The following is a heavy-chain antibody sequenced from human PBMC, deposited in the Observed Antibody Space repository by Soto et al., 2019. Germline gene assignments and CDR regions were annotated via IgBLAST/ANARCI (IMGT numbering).Heavy chain of an antibody. D-gene: IGHD4-17*01. CDR1: VYIFTTHG. Sequence: ASLKVSCKSSVYIFTTHGIICVRRAPGHGLEWMGWISAYNGDTHYVQRFQGRLTMTTDTSTSTAYMELRSLTSDDTAVYYCARDPPFSGILRGTPLMDGWGQGKTVTVS. CDR2: ISAYNGDT. V-gene: IGHV1-18*04. CDR3: ARDPPFSGILRGTPLMDG. J-gene: IGHJ6*02.